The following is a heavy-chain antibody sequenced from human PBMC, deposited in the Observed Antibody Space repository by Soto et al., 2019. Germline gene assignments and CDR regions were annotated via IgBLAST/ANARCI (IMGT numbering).Heavy chain of an antibody. CDR2: ISGSSSYI. D-gene: IGHD6-19*01. Sequence: EVQLVESGGGLVKPGGSLRLSCAASGFTFSSYSMNWVRQAPGKGLEWVSSISGSSSYIYYADSVKGRFTISRDNAKNSLYLQMNSLRAEDTAVYYCASTSSSGWYPFDYWGQGTLVTVSS. CDR1: GFTFSSYS. J-gene: IGHJ4*02. CDR3: ASTSSSGWYPFDY. V-gene: IGHV3-21*01.